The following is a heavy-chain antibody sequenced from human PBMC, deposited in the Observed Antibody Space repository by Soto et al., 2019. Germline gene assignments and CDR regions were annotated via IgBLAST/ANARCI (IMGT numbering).Heavy chain of an antibody. Sequence: SETLSLTCTVSGGSISSYYWSWIRQPPGKGLEWIGYIYYSGSTNYNPSLKSRVTISVDTSKNQFSLKLSSVTAADTAVYYCARVTPYSSRSYYYYGMDVWGQGTTVTVSS. CDR2: IYYSGST. V-gene: IGHV4-59*01. D-gene: IGHD6-13*01. J-gene: IGHJ6*02. CDR1: GGSISSYY. CDR3: ARVTPYSSRSYYYYGMDV.